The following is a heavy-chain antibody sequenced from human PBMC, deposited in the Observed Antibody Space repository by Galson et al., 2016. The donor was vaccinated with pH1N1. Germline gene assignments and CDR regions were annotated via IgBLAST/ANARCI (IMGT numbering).Heavy chain of an antibody. D-gene: IGHD3-22*01. CDR3: VKLDSSGYYYGRFDS. CDR1: GFTFNIFA. V-gene: IGHV3-23*01. CDR2: ISASGANT. Sequence: SLRLSCAASGFTFNIFAMSWVRQAPGKGPEWVSSISASGANTNYADPVKGRFTISRDNSKNTLYLQTNSLRAEDTALYYCVKLDSSGYYYGRFDSWGQGTLVTVSS. J-gene: IGHJ4*02.